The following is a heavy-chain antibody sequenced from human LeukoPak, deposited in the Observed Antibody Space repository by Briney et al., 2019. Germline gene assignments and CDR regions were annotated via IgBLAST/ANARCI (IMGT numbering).Heavy chain of an antibody. Sequence: PGGSLRLSCTASGFTFSSYAMGWVRQAPGKGLEWVSVISGSGGSTYYADSVKGRFTISRENSKNTLSLQMNSLRAEDTAVYYCARWGCNSSGCLDYWGQGTLVTVSS. V-gene: IGHV3-23*01. J-gene: IGHJ4*02. CDR3: ARWGCNSSGCLDY. CDR1: GFTFSSYA. D-gene: IGHD6-19*01. CDR2: ISGSGGST.